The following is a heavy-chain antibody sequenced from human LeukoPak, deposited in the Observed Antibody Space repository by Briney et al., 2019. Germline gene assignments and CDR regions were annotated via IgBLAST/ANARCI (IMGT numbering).Heavy chain of an antibody. CDR1: GGSISSGGYS. V-gene: IGHV4-30-2*01. D-gene: IGHD6-13*01. J-gene: IGHJ4*02. CDR3: ARGGDVAAAGTAGGHDY. CDR2: IYHSGST. Sequence: SETLSLTCAVSGGSISSGGYSCSWIRQPPGKGLEWIGYIYHSGSTYYNPSLKSRVSISVDRSKNQFSLKLSSVTAADTAVYYCARGGDVAAAGTAGGHDYWGQGTLVTVSS.